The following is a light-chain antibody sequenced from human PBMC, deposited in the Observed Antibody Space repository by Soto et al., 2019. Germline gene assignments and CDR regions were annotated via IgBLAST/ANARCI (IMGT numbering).Light chain of an antibody. J-gene: IGKJ4*01. CDR2: GAS. V-gene: IGKV3-20*01. Sequence: EIVLTQSPGTLSLSPGERATLSCRASQSVSSSYLAWYQQKPGQAPRLLIYGASSRATGIPDRFSGSGSGTDFTLTISRLEPEDFSVYYCQQYGSSTLTFGGVTKVE. CDR3: QQYGSSTLT. CDR1: QSVSSSY.